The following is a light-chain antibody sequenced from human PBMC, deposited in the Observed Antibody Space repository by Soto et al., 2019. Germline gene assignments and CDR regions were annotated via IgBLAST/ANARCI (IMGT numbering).Light chain of an antibody. CDR3: QQSYNTPIT. V-gene: IGKV1-39*01. J-gene: IGKJ5*01. Sequence: DIQMTQSPSSLSASLCDRVTITCRASRTIDNYLNWYQQKPGRAPELLVYATSSLQGGVPSRFTGGGSGTHFTLTISGLQPEDFATYFCQQSYNTPITFGQGTRLEIK. CDR1: RTIDNY. CDR2: ATS.